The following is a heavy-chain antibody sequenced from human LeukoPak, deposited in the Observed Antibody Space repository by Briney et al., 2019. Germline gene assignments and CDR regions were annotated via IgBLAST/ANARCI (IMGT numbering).Heavy chain of an antibody. J-gene: IGHJ5*02. CDR2: IYYSGST. D-gene: IGHD3-3*01. V-gene: IGHV4-59*01. CDR1: GGSISSYY. CDR3: AREYEVETYYDLWSGYPNWFDP. Sequence: SETLSLTCTVSGGSISSYYWSWIRQPPGKGLEWIGYIYYSGSTNYNPSLKSRVTMSVDTSKNQFSLKLSSVTAADTAVYYCAREYEVETYYDLWSGYPNWFDPWGQGTLVTVSS.